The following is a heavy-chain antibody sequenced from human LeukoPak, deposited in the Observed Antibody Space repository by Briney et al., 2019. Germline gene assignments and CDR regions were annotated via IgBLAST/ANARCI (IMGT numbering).Heavy chain of an antibody. CDR2: IIPIFGTA. V-gene: IGHV1-69*05. CDR3: ARGFFYGGNSSWFDP. J-gene: IGHJ5*02. CDR1: GGTFSSYA. Sequence: GSSVKVSCKASGGTFSSYAISWVRQAPGQGLEWMGGIIPIFGTANYAQKFQGRVTITTDESTSTAYMELSSLRSEDTAVYYCARGFFYGGNSSWFDPWGQGTLVTVSS. D-gene: IGHD4-23*01.